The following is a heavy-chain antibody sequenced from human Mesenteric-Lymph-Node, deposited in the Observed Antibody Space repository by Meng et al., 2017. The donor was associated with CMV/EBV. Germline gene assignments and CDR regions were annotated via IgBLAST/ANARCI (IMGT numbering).Heavy chain of an antibody. CDR2: VSHTGST. V-gene: IGHV4-4*01. D-gene: IGHD2-21*01. CDR1: GDSITTDLW. CDR3: ARSPGFYSLDY. J-gene: IGHJ4*02. Sequence: LSCIVSGDSITTDLWWAWVRQPPGKGLEWIGEVSHTGSTLYPPSLKSRVTISVDKAKNRFSLRLTSVTAADTGVYFCARSPGFYSLDYWGLGTLVTVSS.